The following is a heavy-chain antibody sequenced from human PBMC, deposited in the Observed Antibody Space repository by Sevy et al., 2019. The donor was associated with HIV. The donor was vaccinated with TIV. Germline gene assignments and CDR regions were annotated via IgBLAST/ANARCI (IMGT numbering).Heavy chain of an antibody. CDR2: ISSSGSTI. J-gene: IGHJ6*02. V-gene: IGHV3-11*01. Sequence: GGSLRLSCAASGFTFSDYYMSWIRQAPGKGLEWVSYISSSGSTIYYADSVKGRFTISRDNAKNSLYLQMNSLRAEETAVYYCARGDSSSWYGFYYYGMDVWGQGTTVTVSS. D-gene: IGHD6-13*01. CDR1: GFTFSDYY. CDR3: ARGDSSSWYGFYYYGMDV.